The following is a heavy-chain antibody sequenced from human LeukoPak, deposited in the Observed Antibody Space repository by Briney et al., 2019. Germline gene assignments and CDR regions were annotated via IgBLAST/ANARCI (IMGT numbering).Heavy chain of an antibody. V-gene: IGHV4-59*01. J-gene: IGHJ5*02. CDR3: ARIVSQRITMVRGVIIWFDP. CDR2: IYYSGST. Sequence: SETLSLTCTVSGGSISSYYWSWIRQPLGKGLEWIGYIYYSGSTNYNPSLKSRVTISVDTSKNQFSLKLSSVTAADTAVYYCARIVSQRITMVRGVIIWFDPWGQGTLVTVSS. CDR1: GGSISSYY. D-gene: IGHD3-10*01.